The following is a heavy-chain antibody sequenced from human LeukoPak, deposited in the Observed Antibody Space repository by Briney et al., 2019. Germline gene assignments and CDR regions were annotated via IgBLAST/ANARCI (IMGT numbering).Heavy chain of an antibody. V-gene: IGHV3-48*04. D-gene: IGHD2/OR15-2a*01. J-gene: IGHJ4*02. CDR1: GFTFSSYG. Sequence: GGSLRLSCAASGFTFSSYGMHWVRQAPGKGLEWLSYIGSSGSIIYYAGSVRGRFTISRDNAQNSLYLQMNSLRAEDTAVYYCARDNFLQAHTGYFDYWGQGTLVTVSS. CDR3: ARDNFLQAHTGYFDY. CDR2: IGSSGSII.